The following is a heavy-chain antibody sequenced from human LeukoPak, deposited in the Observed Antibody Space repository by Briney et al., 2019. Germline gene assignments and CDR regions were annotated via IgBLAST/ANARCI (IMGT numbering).Heavy chain of an antibody. J-gene: IGHJ5*02. CDR2: INHSGST. D-gene: IGHD6-13*01. Sequence: KTSETLSLTCAVYGGSFSGYYWSWIRQPPGKGLEWIGEINHSGSTNYNPSLKSRVTISVDTSKNQFSLKLSSVTAADTAVYYCATPSAYGAAAGLNWFDPWGQGTLVTVSS. V-gene: IGHV4-34*01. CDR1: GGSFSGYY. CDR3: ATPSAYGAAAGLNWFDP.